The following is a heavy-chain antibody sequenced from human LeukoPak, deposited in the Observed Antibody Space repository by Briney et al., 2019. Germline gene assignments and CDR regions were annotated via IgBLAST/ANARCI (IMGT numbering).Heavy chain of an antibody. CDR3: ARLVAVTGTVDYFDP. CDR1: GGSISSGDYY. D-gene: IGHD2-21*02. V-gene: IGHV4-30-4*01. J-gene: IGHJ5*02. Sequence: SETLSLTCTVSGGSISSGDYYWSWIRQPPGKGLEWIGYIYYSGSTYYNPSLKSRVTISLDTSKSQFFLNLSSVTAADTAVYYCARLVAVTGTVDYFDPWGQGAVVTVSS. CDR2: IYYSGST.